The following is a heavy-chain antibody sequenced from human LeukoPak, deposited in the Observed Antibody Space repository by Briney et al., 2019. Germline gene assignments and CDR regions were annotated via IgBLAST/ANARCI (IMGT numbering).Heavy chain of an antibody. Sequence: GGSLRLSCAASGFTVSNNYMKGVRQAPGKGLEWVPLIYSTGATYFADSVKGRFTISRDNSKNTLYLQMNSLRAEDTAVYYCAKLREWELPDLFDYWGQGTLVTVSS. CDR1: GFTVSNNY. CDR3: AKLREWELPDLFDY. CDR2: IYSTGAT. D-gene: IGHD1-26*01. V-gene: IGHV3-66*04. J-gene: IGHJ4*02.